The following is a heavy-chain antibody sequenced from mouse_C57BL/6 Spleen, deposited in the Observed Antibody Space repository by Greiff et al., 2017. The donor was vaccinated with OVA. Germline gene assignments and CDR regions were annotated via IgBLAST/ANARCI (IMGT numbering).Heavy chain of an antibody. CDR2: INPGSGGT. D-gene: IGHD3-2*02. J-gene: IGHJ3*01. CDR1: GYAFTNYL. CDR3: ARDGAAQATWFAY. V-gene: IGHV1-54*01. Sequence: VQLQQSGAELVRPGTSVKVSCKASGYAFTNYLIEWVKQRPGQGLEWIGVINPGSGGTNYNEKFKGKATLTAYKSSSTAYMQLSSLTSEDSAVYFCARDGAAQATWFAYWGQGTLVTVSA.